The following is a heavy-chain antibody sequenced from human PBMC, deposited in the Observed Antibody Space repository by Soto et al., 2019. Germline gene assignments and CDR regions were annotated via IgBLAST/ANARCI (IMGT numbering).Heavy chain of an antibody. Sequence: QAHLEQSGAEVKRPGASVKVSCKASGYTFSDFDINWLRQASGQGPEWMGWMNAKSGDTFFAQRFQGKFDMTWDTSLSTDYMEVGSLTSDDTAMYYCAGCNPFNYAGFDVWGQGTTVAVSS. CDR2: MNAKSGDT. CDR1: GYTFSDFD. J-gene: IGHJ6*02. D-gene: IGHD3-16*01. CDR3: AGCNPFNYAGFDV. V-gene: IGHV1-8*01.